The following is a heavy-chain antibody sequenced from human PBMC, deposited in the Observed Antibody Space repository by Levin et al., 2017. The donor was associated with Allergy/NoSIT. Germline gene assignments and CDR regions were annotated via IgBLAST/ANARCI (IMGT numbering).Heavy chain of an antibody. Sequence: GESLKISCAASGFTFSSYAMSWVRQAPGKGLEWVSAISGSGGSTYYADSVKGRFTISRDNSKNTLYLQMNSLRAEDTAVYYCAKPRSGRQWLATFDYWGQGTLVTVSS. V-gene: IGHV3-23*01. D-gene: IGHD6-19*01. CDR2: ISGSGGST. CDR3: AKPRSGRQWLATFDY. CDR1: GFTFSSYA. J-gene: IGHJ4*02.